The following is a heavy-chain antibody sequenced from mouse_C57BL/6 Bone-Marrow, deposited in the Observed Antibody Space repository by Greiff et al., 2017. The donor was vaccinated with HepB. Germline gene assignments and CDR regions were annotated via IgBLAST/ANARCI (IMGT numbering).Heavy chain of an antibody. Sequence: VMLVESGPGLVAPSQSLSITCTVSGFSLTSYAISWVRQPPGKGLEWLGVIWTGGGTNYNSALKSRLSISKDNSKSQVFLKMNSLQTDDTARYYCASYYYGSSYAWCAYWGQGPLVTVSA. D-gene: IGHD1-1*01. CDR3: ASYYYGSSYAWCAY. V-gene: IGHV2-9-1*01. CDR2: IWTGGGT. J-gene: IGHJ3*01. CDR1: GFSLTSYA.